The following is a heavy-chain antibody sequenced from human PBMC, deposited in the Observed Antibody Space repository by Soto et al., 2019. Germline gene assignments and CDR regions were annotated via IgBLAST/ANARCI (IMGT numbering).Heavy chain of an antibody. J-gene: IGHJ6*03. CDR2: ISYDGSNK. Sequence: GGSLRLSCAASGFTFSSYGMHWVRQAPGKGLEWVAVISYDGSNKYYADSVKGRFTISRDNSKNTLYLQMNSLRAEDTAVYYCAKDGVWLVHYYYYYMDVWGKGTTVTVSS. CDR1: GFTFSSYG. V-gene: IGHV3-30*18. D-gene: IGHD6-19*01. CDR3: AKDGVWLVHYYYYYMDV.